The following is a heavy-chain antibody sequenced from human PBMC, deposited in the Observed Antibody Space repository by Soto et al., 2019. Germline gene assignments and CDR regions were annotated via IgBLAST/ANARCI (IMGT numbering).Heavy chain of an antibody. V-gene: IGHV3-23*01. CDR2: ISGSGSGT. CDR3: AKDRDIVVLPPRGMDV. J-gene: IGHJ6*02. CDR1: GFTFSTYA. Sequence: GGSLRLSCAASGFTFSTYAMTWVRQAPGKGLEWLSAISGSGSGTYYADSVKGRFTISRDNSKNTLYLQMNSLRAEDTALYYCAKDRDIVVLPPRGMDVWGQGTTVTVSS. D-gene: IGHD2-2*01.